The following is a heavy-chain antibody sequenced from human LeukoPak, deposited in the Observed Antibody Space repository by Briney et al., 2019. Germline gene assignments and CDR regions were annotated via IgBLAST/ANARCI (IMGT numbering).Heavy chain of an antibody. CDR2: MSPNGDST. D-gene: IGHD6-19*01. CDR3: ARDNSDTVKGECSGACYWWFDP. CDR1: GYPFTKFY. J-gene: IGHJ5*02. Sequence: GASVNVSCKASGYPFTKFYMHWVRQAPGHGLEWMGLMSPNGDSTLYSQKFQGRVTMTRDTSTSTDYMELSSLRSEDTAVYYCARDNSDTVKGECSGACYWWFDPWGQGTLVTVSS. V-gene: IGHV1-46*01.